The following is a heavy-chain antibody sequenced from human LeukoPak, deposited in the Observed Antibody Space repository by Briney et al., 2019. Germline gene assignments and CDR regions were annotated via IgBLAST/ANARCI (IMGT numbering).Heavy chain of an antibody. CDR2: IYYSGST. Sequence: SETLSLTCTVSGGSISSYYWSWIRQPPGKGLEWIGCIYYSGSTNYNPSLKSRVTISVDTSKNQFSLKLSSVTAADTAVYYCARGPLAEWFGEIDNWGQGTLVTVSS. D-gene: IGHD3-10*01. CDR3: ARGPLAEWFGEIDN. CDR1: GGSISSYY. J-gene: IGHJ4*02. V-gene: IGHV4-59*01.